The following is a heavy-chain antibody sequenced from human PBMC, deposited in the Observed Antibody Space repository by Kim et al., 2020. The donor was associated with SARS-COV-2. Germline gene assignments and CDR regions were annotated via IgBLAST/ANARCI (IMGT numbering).Heavy chain of an antibody. J-gene: IGHJ5*02. V-gene: IGHV4-59*08. CDR2: ST. Sequence: STNYTPPPKSRVPISVDTSKSQFSLKLSSVTAADTAVYYCARLSLNWFDPWGQGTLVTVSS. CDR3: ARLSLNWFDP.